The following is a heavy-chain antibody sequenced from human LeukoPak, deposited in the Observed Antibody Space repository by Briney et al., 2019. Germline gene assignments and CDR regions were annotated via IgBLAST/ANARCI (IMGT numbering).Heavy chain of an antibody. D-gene: IGHD2-15*01. CDR3: ARDPGVGGLDM. CDR1: GFTLSRHW. Sequence: GGSLRLSCAASGFTLSRHWMNWVRQAPGKGLEWVANIKQDGSEKYYVDSVKGRFIISRDNAENALYLQMNSLRADDTAVYYCARDPGVGGLDMWGQGTMVTVSS. J-gene: IGHJ3*02. V-gene: IGHV3-7*01. CDR2: IKQDGSEK.